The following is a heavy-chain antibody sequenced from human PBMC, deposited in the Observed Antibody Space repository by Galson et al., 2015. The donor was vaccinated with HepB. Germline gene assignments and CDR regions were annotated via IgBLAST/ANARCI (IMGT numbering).Heavy chain of an antibody. CDR1: GFTFSSHG. Sequence: SLRLSCAASGFTFSSHGMHWVRQAPGKGLEWVAVIWHDGSNKYYADSMKGRFTISRDNSKNTLYLQMSSLRAEGTAVYYCAREGLTAMTLFDYWGQGTLVTVSS. CDR2: IWHDGSNK. CDR3: AREGLTAMTLFDY. V-gene: IGHV3-33*01. J-gene: IGHJ4*02. D-gene: IGHD4-17*01.